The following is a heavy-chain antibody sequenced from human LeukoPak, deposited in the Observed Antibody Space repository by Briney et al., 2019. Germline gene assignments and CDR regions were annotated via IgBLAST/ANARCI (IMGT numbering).Heavy chain of an antibody. Sequence: ASVKVSCKASGGTFSRYAFSWVRQAPGQGLEWMGGIIPIFGTANYAQKFQGRVTITTDESTSTAYMELSSLRSEDTAVYYCASSWPRTRYCSGGSCSKALVYWGQGTLVTVSS. V-gene: IGHV1-69*05. CDR1: GGTFSRYA. CDR2: IIPIFGTA. CDR3: ASSWPRTRYCSGGSCSKALVY. D-gene: IGHD2-15*01. J-gene: IGHJ4*02.